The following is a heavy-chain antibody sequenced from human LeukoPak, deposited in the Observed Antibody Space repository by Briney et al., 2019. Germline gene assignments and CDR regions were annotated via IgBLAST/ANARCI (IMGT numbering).Heavy chain of an antibody. CDR1: GGSFSGYY. CDR2: INHSGST. CDR3: ARGRGRN. V-gene: IGHV4-34*01. J-gene: IGHJ4*02. Sequence: SETLSLTCAVYGGSFSGYYWSWIRQPPGKGLEWIGEINHSGSTNYNPSLKSRVTISVDTSKNQFSLKLSSLTAADTAVYYCARGRGRNWGQGTLVTVSS.